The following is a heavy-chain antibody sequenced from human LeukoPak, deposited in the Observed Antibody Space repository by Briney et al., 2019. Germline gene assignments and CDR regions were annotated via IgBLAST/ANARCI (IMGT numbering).Heavy chain of an antibody. CDR3: ARALYDSDGYPGGDY. D-gene: IGHD3-22*01. CDR2: ISTYNGNT. V-gene: IGHV1-18*01. CDR1: GYTFTSYG. Sequence: RASVKVSCKASGYTFTSYGISWVRQAPGQGLEWMGWISTYNGNTNCAQKFQGRVTMTTDTSTTTAYMELRSLRSDDTAVYYCARALYDSDGYPGGDYWGQGTLVTVSS. J-gene: IGHJ4*02.